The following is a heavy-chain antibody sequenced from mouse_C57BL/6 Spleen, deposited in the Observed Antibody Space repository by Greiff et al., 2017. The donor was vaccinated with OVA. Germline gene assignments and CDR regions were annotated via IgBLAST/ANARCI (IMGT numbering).Heavy chain of an antibody. CDR2: ISDGGSYT. V-gene: IGHV5-4*01. J-gene: IGHJ2*01. Sequence: EVMLVESGGGLVKPGGSLKLSCAASGFTFSSYAMSWVRQTPEKRLEWVATISDGGSYTYYPDNVKGRFTISRDNAKNNLYLQMSHLKSEDTAMYYCARDGAYGNYVGDYWGQGTTLTVSS. D-gene: IGHD2-1*01. CDR1: GFTFSSYA. CDR3: ARDGAYGNYVGDY.